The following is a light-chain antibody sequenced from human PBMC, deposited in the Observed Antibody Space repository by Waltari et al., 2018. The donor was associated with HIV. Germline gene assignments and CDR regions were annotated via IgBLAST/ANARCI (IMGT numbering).Light chain of an antibody. CDR3: RSCCLANVV. CDR1: GSNIASHN. J-gene: IGLJ2*01. CDR2: DDI. V-gene: IGLV6-57*04. Sequence: ILTHSASVSLGKRETTTSTCTGSNIASHNVHWYQQNPGKAPITVVYDDIDRPSGIPDRFSGSIASTTDSASLTSAELEAEDESYCHLRSCCLANVVFGGGTKLTVL.